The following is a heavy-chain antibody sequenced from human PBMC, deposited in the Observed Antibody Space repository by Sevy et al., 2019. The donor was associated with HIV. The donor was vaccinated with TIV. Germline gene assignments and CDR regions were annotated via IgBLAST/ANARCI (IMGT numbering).Heavy chain of an antibody. CDR2: IRRKAYGGTT. J-gene: IGHJ5*02. CDR3: TRATAGIDWFDP. D-gene: IGHD6-13*01. CDR1: GFTFGDYA. Sequence: GGSLRLSCTASGFTFGDYAMSWFRQAPGKGLEWEGFIRRKAYGGTTEYAASVKGRFTISRDDSKSIAYLQMNSLKTEDTAVYYCTRATAGIDWFDPWGQGTLVTVSS. V-gene: IGHV3-49*03.